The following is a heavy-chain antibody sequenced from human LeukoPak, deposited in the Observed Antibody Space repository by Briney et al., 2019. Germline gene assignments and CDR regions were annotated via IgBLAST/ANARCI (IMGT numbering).Heavy chain of an antibody. CDR1: GYSISSGYY. J-gene: IGHJ4*02. V-gene: IGHV4-38-2*02. D-gene: IGHD3-10*01. CDR2: IYHSGST. Sequence: SETLSLTCTVSGYSISSGYYWGWIRQPPGKGLEWIGSIYHSGSTYYNPSLKSRVTISVDTSKNQFSLKLSSVTAADTAVYYCARVGRYYIAYWGQGTLVTVSS. CDR3: ARVGRYYIAY.